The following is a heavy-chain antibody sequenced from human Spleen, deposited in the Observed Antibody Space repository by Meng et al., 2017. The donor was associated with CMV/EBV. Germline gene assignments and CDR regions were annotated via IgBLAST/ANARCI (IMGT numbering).Heavy chain of an antibody. CDR2: SRNKANRYTT. J-gene: IGHJ4*02. V-gene: IGHV3-72*01. Sequence: GGSLRLSCAASGFIFSDHYMDWVRQAPGKGLEWVGRSRNKANRYTTEYAASVKGRFTISRDESKNSLYLQMNSLKTEDTAVFYCVRGYNSFDSWGQGTLVTVS. D-gene: IGHD1-1*01. CDR1: GFIFSDHY. CDR3: VRGYNSFDS.